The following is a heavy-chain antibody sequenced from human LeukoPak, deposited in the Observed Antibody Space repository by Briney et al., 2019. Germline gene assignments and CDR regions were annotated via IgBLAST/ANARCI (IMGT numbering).Heavy chain of an antibody. CDR3: ARGQEYYYGSGSYPKDDY. J-gene: IGHJ4*02. CDR2: IIPIFGTA. CDR1: GGTFSCYA. D-gene: IGHD3-10*01. Sequence: SVKVSCKASGGTFSCYAISWVRQAPGQGLEWMGRIIPIFGTANYAQKFQGRVTITTDESTSTAYMELSSLRSEDTAVYYCARGQEYYYGSGSYPKDDYWGQGTLVTVSS. V-gene: IGHV1-69*05.